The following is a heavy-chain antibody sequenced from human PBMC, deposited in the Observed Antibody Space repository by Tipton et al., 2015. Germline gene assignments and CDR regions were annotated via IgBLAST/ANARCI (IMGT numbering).Heavy chain of an antibody. D-gene: IGHD6-13*01. V-gene: IGHV4-34*01. CDR2: ITHSGST. CDR1: GGSFSTYY. J-gene: IGHJ5*02. CDR3: ARGAQHSTWS. Sequence: LSLTCTVSGGSFSTYYWSWIRQPPGKGLEWIAEITHSGSTNYNPSLKSRVTISADTSKNQFSLRLSSVTAADTAMYYCARGAQHSTWSWGQGTLVTVSS.